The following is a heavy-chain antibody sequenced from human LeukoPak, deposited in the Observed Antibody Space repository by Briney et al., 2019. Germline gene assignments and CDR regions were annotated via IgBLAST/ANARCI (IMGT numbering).Heavy chain of an antibody. J-gene: IGHJ4*02. Sequence: GGSLRLSCAASGFTFSSYEMNWVRQAPGKGLEWVSYISSSGSTIYYADSVKGRFTISRDNAKNSLYLQMNSLRAEDTAVYYCARILLWVGELYDYWGQGTLVTVSS. CDR2: ISSSGSTI. D-gene: IGHD3-10*01. CDR1: GFTFSSYE. CDR3: ARILLWVGELYDY. V-gene: IGHV3-48*03.